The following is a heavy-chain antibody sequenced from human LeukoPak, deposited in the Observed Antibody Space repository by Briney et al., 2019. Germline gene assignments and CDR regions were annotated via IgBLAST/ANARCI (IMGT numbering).Heavy chain of an antibody. CDR1: GYSITGYY. J-gene: IGHJ4*02. V-gene: IGHV1-2*02. Sequence: AASVKVSCKISGYSITGYYMHWVRQAPGQGLEWMGWINPKSGGTNYAQKFQGRITMTGDTSISTAYMELSSLRSDDTAIYYCARGMRLVRGLMFDYWGQGTLVTVSS. CDR2: INPKSGGT. CDR3: ARGMRLVRGLMFDY. D-gene: IGHD3-10*01.